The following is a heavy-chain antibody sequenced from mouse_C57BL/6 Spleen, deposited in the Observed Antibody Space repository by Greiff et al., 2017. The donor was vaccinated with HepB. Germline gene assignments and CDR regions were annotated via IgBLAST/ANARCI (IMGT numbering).Heavy chain of an antibody. V-gene: IGHV1-53*01. Sequence: QVQLQQPGPELVKPGASVKLSCKASGYTFTSYWMHWVKQRPGQGLEWIGNINPSNGGTNYNEKFKSKATLTVDKSSSTAYMQLSSLTSEDSAVYYCARHWDYGSFYYAMDYWGQGTSVTVSS. D-gene: IGHD1-1*01. J-gene: IGHJ4*01. CDR3: ARHWDYGSFYYAMDY. CDR1: GYTFTSYW. CDR2: INPSNGGT.